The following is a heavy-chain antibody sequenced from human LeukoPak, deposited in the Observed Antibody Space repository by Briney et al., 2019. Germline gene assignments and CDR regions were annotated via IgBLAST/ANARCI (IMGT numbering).Heavy chain of an antibody. CDR3: ARDSGYSSSWTDDY. CDR2: TYHSGST. Sequence: PSETLSLTCTVSGYSISSGYYWGWIRQPPGKGLEWIGSTYHSGSTYYNPSLKSRVTISVDTSKNQFSLKLSSVTAADTAVYYCARDSGYSSSWTDDYWGQGTLVTVSS. V-gene: IGHV4-38-2*02. J-gene: IGHJ4*02. D-gene: IGHD6-13*01. CDR1: GYSISSGYY.